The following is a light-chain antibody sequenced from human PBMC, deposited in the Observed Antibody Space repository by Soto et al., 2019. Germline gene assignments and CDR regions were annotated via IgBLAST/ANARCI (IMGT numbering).Light chain of an antibody. Sequence: DIVVTQSPLSLSVTPGEPASISCRSSQSLLHSNGYTYLDWYLQKPGQSPQLLIYFVSNRASGVPDRFSGSGSATDFTLKISRVEPEDVGVYYCMQALQTRTFGQGTKVDIK. V-gene: IGKV2-28*01. CDR1: QSLLHSNGYTY. CDR3: MQALQTRT. CDR2: FVS. J-gene: IGKJ1*01.